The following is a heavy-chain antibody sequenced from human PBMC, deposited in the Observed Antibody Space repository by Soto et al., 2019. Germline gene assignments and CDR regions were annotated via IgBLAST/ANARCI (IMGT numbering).Heavy chain of an antibody. Sequence: EVQLVESGGGLVQPGGSLRISCAVSGFTFSSYWMSWVRQAPGKGLEWVATIKQDGSEKYYVDSVKGRFTISRDNAENLLYLQMNSLSAEDTAVYFCARDVGYDYVNWGQGTLVTVSS. D-gene: IGHD5-12*01. J-gene: IGHJ4*02. V-gene: IGHV3-7*01. CDR1: GFTFSSYW. CDR2: IKQDGSEK. CDR3: ARDVGYDYVN.